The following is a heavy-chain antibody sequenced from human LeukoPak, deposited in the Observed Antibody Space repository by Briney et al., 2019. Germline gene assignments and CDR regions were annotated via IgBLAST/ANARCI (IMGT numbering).Heavy chain of an antibody. Sequence: SETLSLTCTVSGGSISSSSYYWGWIRQPPGKGLEWIWSIYYSGSTNYNPSLKSRVTISVDTSKNQFSLKLSSVTAADTAVYYCARTSIAAAGTGFDYWGQGTLVTVSS. CDR1: GGSISSSSYY. D-gene: IGHD6-13*01. CDR2: IYYSGST. J-gene: IGHJ4*02. V-gene: IGHV4-39*07. CDR3: ARTSIAAAGTGFDY.